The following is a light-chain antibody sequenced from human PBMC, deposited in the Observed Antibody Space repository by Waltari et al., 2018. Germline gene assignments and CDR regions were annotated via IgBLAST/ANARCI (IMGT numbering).Light chain of an antibody. CDR2: EVT. V-gene: IGLV2-23*02. CDR1: SNEIGNSTH. Sequence: QPALTQPPPLSGSPGQSITTSCTGSSNEIGNSTHVCWYHQHPGKAPRRIISEVTERPSGVSDRFSGSTSGNTASLTISGLQAEDEADYYCLSYTTRISFVFGGGTKLSVL. CDR3: LSYTTRISFV. J-gene: IGLJ2*01.